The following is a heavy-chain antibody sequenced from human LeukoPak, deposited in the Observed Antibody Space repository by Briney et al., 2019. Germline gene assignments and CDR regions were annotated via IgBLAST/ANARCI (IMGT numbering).Heavy chain of an antibody. J-gene: IGHJ4*02. CDR1: GGSIRSNY. CDR3: ARYGLIRGFEY. D-gene: IGHD3-16*01. CDR2: IYYSGST. Sequence: SETLSLTCSVSGGSIRSNYWSWIRQPPGKELEWIGYIYYSGSTNYSPSLKSRVTISVDTSKNQFSLKLSSVTAADTAVYYCARYGLIRGFEYWGQGTLVTVSS. V-gene: IGHV4-59*01.